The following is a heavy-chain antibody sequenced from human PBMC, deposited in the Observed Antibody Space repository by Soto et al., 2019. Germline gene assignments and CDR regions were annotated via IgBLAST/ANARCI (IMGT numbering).Heavy chain of an antibody. V-gene: IGHV4-30-4*01. Sequence: QVQLQESGPGLVKPSQTLSLPCTVSGGSISDGAFYWSWIRQPPGKGLEWIGHIYDSGNTYNNPSLKSPLTISVDTSKNHFSLNLNSVTAADTAVYYCASGLSGDKVDQWGQGTLVTVSS. CDR1: GGSISDGAFY. CDR2: IYDSGNT. D-gene: IGHD2-21*01. CDR3: ASGLSGDKVDQ. J-gene: IGHJ4*02.